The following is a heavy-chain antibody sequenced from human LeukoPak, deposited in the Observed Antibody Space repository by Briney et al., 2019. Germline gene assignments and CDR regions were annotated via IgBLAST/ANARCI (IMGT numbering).Heavy chain of an antibody. Sequence: GGSLRLSCAASGFTFSSYGMHWVRQAPGKGLEWVAVISYDGSNKYYADSVKGRFTISRDNSKNTLYLQMNSLRAEDTAVYYCAVPPDCSSTSCYTGWGQGTLVTVSS. CDR2: ISYDGSNK. D-gene: IGHD2-2*02. V-gene: IGHV3-30*03. J-gene: IGHJ4*02. CDR1: GFTFSSYG. CDR3: AVPPDCSSTSCYTG.